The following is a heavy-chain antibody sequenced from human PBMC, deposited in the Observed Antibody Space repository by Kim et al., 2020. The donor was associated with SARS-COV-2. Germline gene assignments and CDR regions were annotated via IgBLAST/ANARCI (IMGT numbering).Heavy chain of an antibody. J-gene: IGHJ5*02. V-gene: IGHV4-39*01. D-gene: IGHD1-26*01. CDR2: IYYSGST. CDR3: ARLGPGLLNWFDP. Sequence: SETLSLTCTVSGGSISSSRYYWGWIRQPPGKGLEWIGSIYYSGSTYYNPFLKSRVTISVDTSKNQFSLKLSSVTAADTAVYYCARLGPGLLNWFDPWGQGTLVTVSS. CDR1: GGSISSSRYY.